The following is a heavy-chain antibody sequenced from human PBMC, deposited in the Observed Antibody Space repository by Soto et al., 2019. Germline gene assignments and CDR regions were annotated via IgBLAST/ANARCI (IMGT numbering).Heavy chain of an antibody. D-gene: IGHD3-3*01. CDR2: IKSRPDGATI. CDR1: GFDFSKAW. V-gene: IGHV3-15*07. CDR3: STYLDFGSGHYPH. J-gene: IGHJ4*02. Sequence: EVQLVESGGGLVKPGGSLRLSCAASGFDFSKAWMHWVRQAPGKGLEWVGRIKSRPDGATIDYAAPVKGRFTISRDDLENTLSLQMNSLKIEDTAMYYCSTYLDFGSGHYPHWGLGALVTVSS.